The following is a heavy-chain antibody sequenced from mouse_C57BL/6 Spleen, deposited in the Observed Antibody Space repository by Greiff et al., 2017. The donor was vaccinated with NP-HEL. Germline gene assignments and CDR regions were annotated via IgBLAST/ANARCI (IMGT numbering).Heavy chain of an antibody. J-gene: IGHJ1*03. CDR2: ISYDGSN. Sequence: EVKLMESGPGLVKPSQSLSLTCSVTGYSITSGYYWNWIRQFPGNKLEWMGYISYDGSNNYNPSLKNRISITRDTSKNQFFLKLNSVTTEDTATYYCARARGHYYGSSYPWYFDVWGTGTTVTVSS. V-gene: IGHV3-6*01. CDR1: GYSITSGYY. CDR3: ARARGHYYGSSYPWYFDV. D-gene: IGHD1-1*01.